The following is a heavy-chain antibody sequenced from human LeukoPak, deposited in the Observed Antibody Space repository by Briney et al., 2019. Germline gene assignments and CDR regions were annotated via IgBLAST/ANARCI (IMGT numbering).Heavy chain of an antibody. V-gene: IGHV3-30*18. Sequence: RSGGSLRLSCAASGFTFSSYGMHWVRQAPGKGLEWVAVISYDGSNKYYADSVKGRFTISRDNSKNTLYLQMNSLRAEDTAVYYCAKELTGDRSSTGYWGQGTLVTVSS. J-gene: IGHJ4*02. D-gene: IGHD7-27*01. CDR3: AKELTGDRSSTGY. CDR1: GFTFSSYG. CDR2: ISYDGSNK.